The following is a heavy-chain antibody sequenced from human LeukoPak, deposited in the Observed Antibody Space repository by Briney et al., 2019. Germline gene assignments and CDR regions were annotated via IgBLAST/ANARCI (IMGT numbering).Heavy chain of an antibody. V-gene: IGHV3-21*01. Sequence: GGSLRLSCAASGFTFSSYSMNWVRQAPGKGLEWVSSVSSSSSYIYYADSVKGRFTISRDNAKNSLYLQMNSLRAEDTAVYYCARGRTRYYFDYWGQGTLVTVSS. CDR2: VSSSSSYI. CDR3: ARGRTRYYFDY. J-gene: IGHJ4*02. CDR1: GFTFSSYS. D-gene: IGHD1-14*01.